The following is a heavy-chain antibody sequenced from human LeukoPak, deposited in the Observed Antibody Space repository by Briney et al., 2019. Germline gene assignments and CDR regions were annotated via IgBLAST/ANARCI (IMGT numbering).Heavy chain of an antibody. CDR3: AIGPVGGSPIRS. V-gene: IGHV4-34*01. CDR1: GGSINGYF. Sequence: PSETLSLTCGVSGGSINGYFCAWLRQPPGKGVEWIGEINYSGSTNYSPSLKSRATISVDTSKTQFSLNLNSVTAADTAVYYWAIGPVGGSPIRSWGQGILVTVSS. D-gene: IGHD2-15*01. J-gene: IGHJ5*02. CDR2: INYSGST.